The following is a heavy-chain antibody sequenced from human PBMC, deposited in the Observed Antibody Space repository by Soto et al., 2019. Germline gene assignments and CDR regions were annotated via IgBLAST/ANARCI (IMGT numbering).Heavy chain of an antibody. CDR1: GFTFSSYG. D-gene: IGHD4-17*01. CDR2: ISGSGGDT. CDR3: AKHIGTLTGTSDY. J-gene: IGHJ4*02. V-gene: IGHV3-23*01. Sequence: EVQLLESGGGLVQPGGSLRVSCAASGFTFSSYGMRWVRQAPGKGLEWVSVISGSGGDTYYADSVKGRFTVSRDNSKNKLYLQMKSLRAEDTAVYFCAKHIGTLTGTSDYWGQGTLVTVSS.